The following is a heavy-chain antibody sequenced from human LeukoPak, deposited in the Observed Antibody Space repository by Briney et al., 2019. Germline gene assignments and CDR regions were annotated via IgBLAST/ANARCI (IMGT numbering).Heavy chain of an antibody. CDR2: IYYSGST. D-gene: IGHD3-10*01. CDR3: ARDLSLWFGESTAGFDY. Sequence: SETLSLTCAVSGGSFSGYYWGWIRQPPGKGLEWIGSIYYSGSTYYNPSLKSRVTMSVDTSKNQFSLKLSSVTAADTAVYYCARDLSLWFGESTAGFDYWGQGTLVTVSS. J-gene: IGHJ4*02. V-gene: IGHV4-39*07. CDR1: GGSFSGYY.